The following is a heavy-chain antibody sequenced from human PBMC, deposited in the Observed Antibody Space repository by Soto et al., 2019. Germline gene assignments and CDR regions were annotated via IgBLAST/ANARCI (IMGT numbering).Heavy chain of an antibody. CDR2: IKSKTDGGTT. D-gene: IGHD2-21*01. CDR1: GFTFSNAW. CDR3: IVRYPYYFDY. Sequence: EVQLVESGGGLVKPGGSLRLSCAASGFTFSNAWMNWVRQAPGKGLEWVGRIKSKTDGGTTDYAAPVKGRFTISRDDSKNPLYLQMNSLKTEDTAVYFCIVRYPYYFDYWGQGTLVTVSS. V-gene: IGHV3-15*07. J-gene: IGHJ4*02.